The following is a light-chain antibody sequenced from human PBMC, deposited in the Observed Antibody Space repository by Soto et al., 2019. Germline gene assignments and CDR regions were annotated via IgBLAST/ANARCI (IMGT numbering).Light chain of an antibody. J-gene: IGKJ4*01. CDR3: QHYSSLPHS. V-gene: IGKV3-20*01. CDR1: QSVSRNF. Sequence: GLNLSPGPLSLYPGERATLSCRASQSVSRNFLAWYQQKPGQAPRLLIYGASSRATGIPDKFSGSGSGTDFTLSIACLEPEDSTVYYCQHYSSLPHSFGGGAKVDIK. CDR2: GAS.